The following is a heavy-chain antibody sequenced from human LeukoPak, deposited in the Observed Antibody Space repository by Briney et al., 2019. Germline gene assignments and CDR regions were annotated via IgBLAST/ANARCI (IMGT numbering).Heavy chain of an antibody. CDR2: ISSSGTTI. J-gene: IGHJ4*02. D-gene: IGHD7-27*01. Sequence: SGGSLRLSCAASGSTFSSYELNWVRQAPGKGLEWISYISSSGTTIYYTDSVKGRFTISRDNAKNSLYLQMNSLRAEDTAVYYCARGLGKGDYWGQGTLVTVSS. CDR3: ARGLGKGDY. CDR1: GSTFSSYE. V-gene: IGHV3-48*03.